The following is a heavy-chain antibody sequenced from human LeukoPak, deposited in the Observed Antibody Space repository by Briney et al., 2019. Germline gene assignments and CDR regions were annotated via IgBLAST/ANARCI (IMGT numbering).Heavy chain of an antibody. CDR2: FDPEDGET. V-gene: IGHV1-24*01. CDR1: GYTLTELS. CDR3: ATTRIAAAGKGDWFDP. Sequence: ASVKVSCKVSGYTLTELSMHWVRRAPGKGLEWMGGFDPEDGETIYAQKFQGRVTMTEDSSTDTAYMELSSLRSEDTAVYYCATTRIAAAGKGDWFDPWGQGTLVTVSS. D-gene: IGHD6-13*01. J-gene: IGHJ5*02.